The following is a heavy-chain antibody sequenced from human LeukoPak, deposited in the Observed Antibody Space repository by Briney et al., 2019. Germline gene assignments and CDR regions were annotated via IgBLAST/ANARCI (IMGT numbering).Heavy chain of an antibody. J-gene: IGHJ4*02. CDR2: ISSSGSTI. V-gene: IGHV3-48*04. D-gene: IGHD3-16*02. CDR1: GFTFIDYT. Sequence: PGGSLRLSCEASGFTFIDYTMNWVRQAPGKGLEWVAYISSSGSTIYYGDSVKGRFTISRDNAKNSLYLQMNSLRAEDTAVYYCARDKRLGELSLYDYWGQGTLVTVSS. CDR3: ARDKRLGELSLYDY.